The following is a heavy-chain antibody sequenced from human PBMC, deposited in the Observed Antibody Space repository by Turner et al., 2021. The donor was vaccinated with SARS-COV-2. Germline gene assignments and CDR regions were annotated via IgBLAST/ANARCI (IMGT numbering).Heavy chain of an antibody. Sequence: QVQLVQSGAEVKKPGASVKVSCKASGYTFTGYYMHWVRQAPGQGLEWMGWSNPNSGGTNYAQKFQGRVTMTRDTSISTAYMELSRLRSDDTAVYYCAILEYYDILTGVDYGMDVWGQGTTVTVSS. J-gene: IGHJ6*02. D-gene: IGHD3-9*01. CDR1: GYTFTGYY. CDR3: AILEYYDILTGVDYGMDV. V-gene: IGHV1-2*02. CDR2: SNPNSGGT.